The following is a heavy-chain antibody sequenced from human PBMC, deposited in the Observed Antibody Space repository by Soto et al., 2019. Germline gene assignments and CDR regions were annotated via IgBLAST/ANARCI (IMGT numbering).Heavy chain of an antibody. D-gene: IGHD5-12*01. J-gene: IGHJ4*02. Sequence: GGSLRLSCAASGFTFTSYGMHWVRQAPGKGLDWVAVIWYDGSNKYYADSVKGRFTISRDNSKNTLYLQMNSLRAEDTAVYYCEKTNVEMATTYYFDYWGQGTLVTVYS. CDR3: EKTNVEMATTYYFDY. CDR2: IWYDGSNK. CDR1: GFTFTSYG. V-gene: IGHV3-30*02.